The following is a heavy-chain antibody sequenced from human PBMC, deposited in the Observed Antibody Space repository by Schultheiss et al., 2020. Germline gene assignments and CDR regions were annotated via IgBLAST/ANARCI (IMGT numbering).Heavy chain of an antibody. V-gene: IGHV4-61*02. Sequence: SETLSLTCTVSGGSISSGSYYWSWIRQPAGKGLEWIGRIYTSGSTNYNPSLKSRVTISVDTSKNQFSLKLSSVTAADTAVYYCASRAVAPYYFDYWGQGTLVTISS. CDR3: ASRAVAPYYFDY. D-gene: IGHD6-19*01. CDR1: GGSISSGSYY. CDR2: IYTSGST. J-gene: IGHJ4*02.